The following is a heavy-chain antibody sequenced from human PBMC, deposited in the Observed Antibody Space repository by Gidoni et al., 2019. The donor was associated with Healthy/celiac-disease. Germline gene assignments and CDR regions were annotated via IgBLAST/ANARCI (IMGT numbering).Heavy chain of an antibody. D-gene: IGHD1-26*01. Sequence: QVQLQESGRGRLKPSQTLYLTGNGSVVSIRSGRYYWSWIGQHPGKVLEWIGYIYYSGSTYYNPSLKSRVTISVDTSKNQFSLQLSSVTAADTAVYYCARVVVGATTYLDYWGQGTLVTVSS. J-gene: IGHJ4*02. CDR1: VVSIRSGRYY. V-gene: IGHV4-31*03. CDR3: ARVVVGATTYLDY. CDR2: IYYSGST.